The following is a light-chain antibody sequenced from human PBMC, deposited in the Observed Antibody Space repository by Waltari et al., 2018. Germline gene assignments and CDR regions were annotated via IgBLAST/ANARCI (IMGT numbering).Light chain of an antibody. CDR1: SGHSSNI. V-gene: IGLV4-69*01. CDR3: QTGGHGTWV. Sequence: QLVLTQSPSASASLGASVKPTCPLSSGHSSNIIPWHQQQPGKGPRYLMKVSSDGSHRKGAEIPDRFSGSSCGAERYLTITSIQSEDEADYYCQTGGHGTWVFGGGTKLTVL. CDR2: VSSDGSH. J-gene: IGLJ3*02.